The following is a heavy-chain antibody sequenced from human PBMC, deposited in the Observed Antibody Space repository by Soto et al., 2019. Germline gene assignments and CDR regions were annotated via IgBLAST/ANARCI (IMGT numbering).Heavy chain of an antibody. Sequence: ASVQVSSRASGYNFSSCDINWVRREIGRGLEWMGWINPGNGNTKYSQQFQGRVIIDRDTSASTAYMELSSLRSEDTAVYYWARGGYFDSSNYLAYWGLGTLVTVSS. D-gene: IGHD3-22*01. CDR2: INPGNGNT. V-gene: IGHV1-3*01. CDR3: ARGGYFDSSNYLAY. CDR1: GYNFSSCD. J-gene: IGHJ4*02.